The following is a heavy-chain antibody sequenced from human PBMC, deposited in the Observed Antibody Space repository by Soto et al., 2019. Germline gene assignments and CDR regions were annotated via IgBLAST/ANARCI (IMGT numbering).Heavy chain of an antibody. CDR1: GGSFSGYY. D-gene: IGHD2-8*01. V-gene: IGHV4-34*01. CDR3: ARGGRRDIVPSGFDP. J-gene: IGHJ5*02. CDR2: INHSGST. Sequence: PSETLSLTCAVYGGSFSGYYWSWIRQPPGKGLEWIGEINHSGSTNYNPSLKSRVTISVDTSKNQFSLKLSSVTAADTAVYYCARGGRRDIVPSGFDPWGQGTLVTVS.